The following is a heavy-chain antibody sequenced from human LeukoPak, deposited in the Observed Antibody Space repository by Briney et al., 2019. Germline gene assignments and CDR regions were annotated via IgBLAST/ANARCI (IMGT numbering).Heavy chain of an antibody. CDR2: INSDGSIT. J-gene: IGHJ4*02. CDR3: ARGPMVRTNLFDY. D-gene: IGHD3-10*01. Sequence: GRSLRLSCAASGFTFSNYGMHWVRQAPGKGLVWVSRINSDGSITSYADSVKGRFTISRDNAKNTLYLQMNSLRAEDTAVYYCARGPMVRTNLFDYWGQGTLVTVSS. V-gene: IGHV3-74*01. CDR1: GFTFSNYG.